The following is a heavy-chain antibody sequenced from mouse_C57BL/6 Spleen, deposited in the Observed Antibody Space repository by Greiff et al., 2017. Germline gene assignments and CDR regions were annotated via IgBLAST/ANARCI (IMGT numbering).Heavy chain of an antibody. CDR3: ARSITTVVEGGY. Sequence: QVQLQQPGAELVKPGASVKLSCKASGYTFTSYWMQWVKQRPGQGLEWIGEIDPSDSYTNYNQKFKGKATLTVDTSSSTAYMQLSSLTSEDSAVYYCARSITTVVEGGYWGQGTTLTVSS. J-gene: IGHJ2*01. CDR1: GYTFTSYW. D-gene: IGHD1-1*01. CDR2: IDPSDSYT. V-gene: IGHV1-50*01.